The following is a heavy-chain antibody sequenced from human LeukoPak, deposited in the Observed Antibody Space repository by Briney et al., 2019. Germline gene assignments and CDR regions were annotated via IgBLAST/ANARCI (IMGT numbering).Heavy chain of an antibody. CDR1: GFTFSSYS. CDR3: ARGDKTLPWRLDAFDI. CDR2: ISSSSSYI. Sequence: GGSLRLSCAASGFTFSSYSMNWVRQAPGKGLEWVSSISSSSSYIYYADSVKGRFTISRDNAKNSLYLQMNSLRAEDTAVYYCARGDKTLPWRLDAFDIWGQGTMVTVSS. J-gene: IGHJ3*02. D-gene: IGHD6-25*01. V-gene: IGHV3-21*01.